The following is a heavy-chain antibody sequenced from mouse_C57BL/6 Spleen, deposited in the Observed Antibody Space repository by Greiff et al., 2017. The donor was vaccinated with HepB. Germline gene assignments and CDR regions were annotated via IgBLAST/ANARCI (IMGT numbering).Heavy chain of an antibody. V-gene: IGHV8-8*01. J-gene: IGHJ1*03. CDR1: GFSLSTFGMG. CDR2: IWWDDDK. CDR3: ARMYYGSNWYFDV. Sequence: VKLVESGPGILQPSQTLSLTCSFSGFSLSTFGMGVGWIRQPSGKGLEWLAHIWWDDDKYYNPALKSRLTISKDTSKNQVFLKIANVDTADTATYYCARMYYGSNWYFDVWGTGTTVTVSS. D-gene: IGHD1-1*01.